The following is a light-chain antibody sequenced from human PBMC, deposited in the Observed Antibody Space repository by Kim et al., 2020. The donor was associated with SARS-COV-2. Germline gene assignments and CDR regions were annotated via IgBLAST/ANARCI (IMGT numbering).Light chain of an antibody. CDR3: QSYDSSNPNWV. Sequence: NFMLTQPHSVSESPGKTVTISCTRSSGSIASNYVQWYQQRPGSAPTTVIYEDNQRPSGVPDRFSGSIDSSSNSASFTISGLKTEDEADYYCQSYDSSNPNWVFGGGTQLTVL. CDR1: SGSIASNY. V-gene: IGLV6-57*04. CDR2: EDN. J-gene: IGLJ3*02.